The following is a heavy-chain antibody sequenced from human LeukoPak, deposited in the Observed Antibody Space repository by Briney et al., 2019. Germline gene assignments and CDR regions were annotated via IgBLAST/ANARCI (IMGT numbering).Heavy chain of an antibody. CDR3: ASITMIVADGGY. CDR2: INHSGST. J-gene: IGHJ4*02. CDR1: GGSFSGYY. V-gene: IGHV4-34*01. Sequence: SETLSLTCAVYGGSFSGYYWSWIRQPPGKGLEWIGEINHSGSTNYNPSLKSRVTISVDTSKNQFSLKLSSVTAADTAVYYCASITMIVADGGYWGQGTLVTVSS. D-gene: IGHD3-22*01.